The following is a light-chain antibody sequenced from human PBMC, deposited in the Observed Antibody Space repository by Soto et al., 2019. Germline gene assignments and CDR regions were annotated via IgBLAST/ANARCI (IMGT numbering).Light chain of an antibody. Sequence: QSALSQPASVSGSPGQSVTISCTGTSSDIGSYNLVSWYHHRPGQAPKLAIYEVTRRPSVDSNRFSGSKSGNTASLTIAGLQPDDEGDYYCCSYAGGRTFVVFGGGTKLTVL. CDR2: EVT. J-gene: IGLJ3*02. CDR1: SSDIGSYNL. CDR3: CSYAGGRTFVV. V-gene: IGLV2-23*02.